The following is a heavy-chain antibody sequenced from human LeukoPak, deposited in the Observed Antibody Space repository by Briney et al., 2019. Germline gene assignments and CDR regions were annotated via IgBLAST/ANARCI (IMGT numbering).Heavy chain of an antibody. J-gene: IGHJ6*02. V-gene: IGHV3-30*04. CDR3: ARDLVAAAGNYYYYYGMDV. CDR2: ISYDGSNK. D-gene: IGHD6-13*01. Sequence: SGGSLRLSCAASGFTFSSYAMHWVRQAPGKGLEWVAVISYDGSNKYYADSVKGRFTISRDNSKNTLYLQMNSLRAEDTAVYYCARDLVAAAGNYYYYYGMDVWGQGTTVTVSS. CDR1: GFTFSSYA.